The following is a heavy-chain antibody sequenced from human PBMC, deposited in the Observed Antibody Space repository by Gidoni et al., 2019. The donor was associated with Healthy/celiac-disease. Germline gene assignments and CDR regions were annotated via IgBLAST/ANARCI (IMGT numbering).Heavy chain of an antibody. CDR2: IYSGGST. CDR3: ARAFSSGWSNWFDP. J-gene: IGHJ5*02. Sequence: EVQLVETGGGLIQPGGSLRLSCAASGFTVSRNYMSWVRQAPGKGLEWVSVIYSGGSTYYADSVKGRFTISRDNSKNTLYLQMNSLRAEDTAVYYCARAFSSGWSNWFDPWGQGTLVTVSS. CDR1: GFTVSRNY. D-gene: IGHD6-19*01. V-gene: IGHV3-53*02.